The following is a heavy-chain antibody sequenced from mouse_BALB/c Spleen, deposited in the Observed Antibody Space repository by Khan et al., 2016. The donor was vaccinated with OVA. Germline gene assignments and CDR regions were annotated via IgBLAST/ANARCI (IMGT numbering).Heavy chain of an antibody. CDR1: GFTFSSFA. J-gene: IGHJ3*01. CDR2: ISSAGTYT. CDR3: ANGNYGWFAY. D-gene: IGHD2-1*01. V-gene: IGHV5-9-1*01. Sequence: EVELVESGGGLVKPGGSLKLSCAASGFTFSSFAMSWVRQTPEKRLEWVATISSAGTYTYYPDSVKGRFTISRDNAKNTLYLQMNSLRSEYTAMYYCANGNYGWFAYWGQGTLVTVSA.